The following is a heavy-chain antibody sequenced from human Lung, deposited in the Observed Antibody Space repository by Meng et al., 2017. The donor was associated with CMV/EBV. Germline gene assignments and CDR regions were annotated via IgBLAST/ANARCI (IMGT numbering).Heavy chain of an antibody. CDR2: IYYSGST. Sequence: SXTLSLXCTVSGGSISSYYWSWIRQPPGKGLEWIGYIYYSGSTNYNPSLKSRVTISVDTSKNQFSLKLSSVTAADTAVYYCASYRSGTPGRFDPWGQGPLVTVSS. CDR1: GGSISSYY. CDR3: ASYRSGTPGRFDP. J-gene: IGHJ5*02. D-gene: IGHD1-1*01. V-gene: IGHV4-59*01.